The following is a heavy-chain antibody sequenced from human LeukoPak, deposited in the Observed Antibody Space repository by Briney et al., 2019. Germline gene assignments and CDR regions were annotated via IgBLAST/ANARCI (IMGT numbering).Heavy chain of an antibody. CDR2: TYYRSKCYT. CDR1: GDIFSSNSAA. J-gene: IGHJ4*02. D-gene: IGHD5-18*01. CDR3: SRSPDTAMVN. V-gene: IGHV6-1*01. Sequence: SQTLSLTCALSGDIFSSNSAAWHWMRQAPSRGLECLVRTYYRSKCYTNYAVSVRSRITINPDTSKNRISLQLNTVSPDYTAVYYCSRSPDTAMVNWGQGTLVTVSS.